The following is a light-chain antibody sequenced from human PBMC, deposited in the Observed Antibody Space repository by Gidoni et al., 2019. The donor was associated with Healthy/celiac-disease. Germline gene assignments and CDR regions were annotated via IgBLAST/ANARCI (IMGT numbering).Light chain of an antibody. CDR1: QTIGGF. CDR2: RAS. J-gene: IGKJ1*01. CDR3: QQYKSYST. V-gene: IGKV1-5*03. Sequence: DIQMTQSPSTLSASVGDSVTITCRASQTIGGFLAWYQQKPGKAPRLLIYRASGLQSGVPSRFSGSGSGTEFTLTISRLQHDDFANYYCQQYKSYSTFGQGTKVEV.